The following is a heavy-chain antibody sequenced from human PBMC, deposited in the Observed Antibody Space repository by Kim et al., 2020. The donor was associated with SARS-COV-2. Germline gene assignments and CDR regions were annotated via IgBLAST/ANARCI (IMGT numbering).Heavy chain of an antibody. CDR1: GGSFSGYY. CDR2: INHSGST. V-gene: IGHV4-34*01. Sequence: SETLSLTCAVYGGSFSGYYWSWIRQPPGKGLEWIGEINHSGSTNYNPSLKSRVTISVDTSKNQFSLKLSSVTAADTAVYYCARGRGTIFGVAYYAGYFQ. D-gene: IGHD3-3*01. J-gene: IGHJ1*01. CDR3: ARGRGTIFGVAYYAGYFQ.